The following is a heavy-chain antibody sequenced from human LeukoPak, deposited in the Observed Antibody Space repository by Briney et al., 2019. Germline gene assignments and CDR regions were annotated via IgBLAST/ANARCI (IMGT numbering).Heavy chain of an antibody. CDR2: IYYGGST. J-gene: IGHJ4*02. CDR1: GGSISSYY. CDR3: ARQDYGGNSGYDY. D-gene: IGHD4-23*01. Sequence: SETLSLTCTVSGGSISSYYWSWIRQPPGKGLEWIGYIYYGGSTNYNPSLKSRVTISVDTSKNQFSLKLSSVTAADTAVYYCARQDYGGNSGYDYWGQGTLVTVSS. V-gene: IGHV4-59*01.